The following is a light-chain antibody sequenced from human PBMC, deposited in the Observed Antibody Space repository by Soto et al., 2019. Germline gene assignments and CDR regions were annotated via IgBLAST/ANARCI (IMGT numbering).Light chain of an antibody. V-gene: IGLV1-40*01. CDR3: HPYASSLTLRV. CDR2: ANS. Sequence: QSVLTQPPSVSGAPGQRVTISCTGSSSNIGAGYDVHWYQQLPGTAPKLLIYANSNRPSGVPDRFSGAKSRTSASLAITGLQADDYDHYYCHPYASSLTLRVFGTGTKVTLL. CDR1: SSNIGAGYD. J-gene: IGLJ1*01.